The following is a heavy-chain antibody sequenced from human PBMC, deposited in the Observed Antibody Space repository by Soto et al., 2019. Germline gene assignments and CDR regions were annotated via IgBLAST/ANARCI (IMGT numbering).Heavy chain of an antibody. V-gene: IGHV4-34*01. CDR3: ARGDILTGYYNDY. CDR1: GGSFSGYY. CDR2: INHSGGT. J-gene: IGHJ4*02. D-gene: IGHD3-9*01. Sequence: QVQLQQWGAGLLKPSETLSLTCAVYGGSFSGYYWSWIRQPPGKGLEWIGEINHSGGTNYNPTLKSRVTISVDTSKNQFSLKLSYVPAADTAVYYCARGDILTGYYNDYWGQGTLVTVSS.